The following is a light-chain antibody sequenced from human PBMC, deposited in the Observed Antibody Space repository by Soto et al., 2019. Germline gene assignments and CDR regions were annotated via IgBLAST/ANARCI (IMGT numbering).Light chain of an antibody. Sequence: EIVLTQSPGTLSLSPGERATLSCRASQSVRSNYLAWYQHKPGQAPRLLVYGASNRATGIPDRFSGSGSGTDFTLTISRLEPEDFALYYCQRYGSSFTFGPGTKVVIK. CDR3: QRYGSSFT. CDR2: GAS. V-gene: IGKV3-20*01. J-gene: IGKJ3*01. CDR1: QSVRSNY.